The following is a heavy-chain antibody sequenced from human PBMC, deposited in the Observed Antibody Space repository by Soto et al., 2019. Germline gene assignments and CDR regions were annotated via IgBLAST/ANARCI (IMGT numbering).Heavy chain of an antibody. CDR3: ARGVYGSGNYYTGPSAFDI. J-gene: IGHJ3*02. D-gene: IGHD3-10*01. CDR1: GGTLSDHG. CDR2: TIPVFNTA. Sequence: QVQLEQSGAEVKKPGSSVKVSCKASGGTLSDHGVAWLRQAPGQGLEWMGGTIPVFNTAKYAQKFQGSVTVTADKFTYLADMELSSLRSEDTALYFCARGVYGSGNYYTGPSAFDIWGQGTMVIVSS. V-gene: IGHV1-69*06.